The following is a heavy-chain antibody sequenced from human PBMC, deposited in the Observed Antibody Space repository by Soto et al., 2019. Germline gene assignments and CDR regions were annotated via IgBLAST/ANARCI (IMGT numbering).Heavy chain of an antibody. V-gene: IGHV3-23*01. CDR3: AKDQYCGGDCYLFDY. D-gene: IGHD2-21*02. Sequence: HPGGSLRLSCAASGFTFSSHAMTWVRQAPGKGLEWVSSISGSGVSTYYADSVKGRFTISRDSSTNTLYLQMNSLRPEDTAVYYCAKDQYCGGDCYLFDYWGQGALVTVSS. CDR1: GFTFSSHA. J-gene: IGHJ4*02. CDR2: ISGSGVST.